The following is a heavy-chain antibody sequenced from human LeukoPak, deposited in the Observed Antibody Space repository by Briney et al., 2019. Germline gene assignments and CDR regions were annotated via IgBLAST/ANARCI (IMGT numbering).Heavy chain of an antibody. D-gene: IGHD5-18*01. CDR3: ARDHPAPGYSYGGRWFDP. CDR2: TYYRSKWYN. CDR1: GDSVSSNSAA. Sequence: SQTLSLTCAISGDSVSSNSAAWNWIRQSPSRGLEWLGRTYYRSKWYNDYAVSVKSRITINPDTSKNQFSLKLSSVTAADTAVYYCARDHPAPGYSYGGRWFDPWGQGTLVTVSS. J-gene: IGHJ5*02. V-gene: IGHV6-1*01.